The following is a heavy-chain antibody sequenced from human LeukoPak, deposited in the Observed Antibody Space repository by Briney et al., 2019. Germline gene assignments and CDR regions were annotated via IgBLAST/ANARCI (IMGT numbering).Heavy chain of an antibody. V-gene: IGHV3-74*01. D-gene: IGHD1-26*01. CDR3: ARSLGGAYDY. J-gene: IGHJ4*02. Sequence: GGSLRLSCAASGFPFSSYWMHWVRQAPGKGLVWVSRINIDGSNTNYADSVKGRFTIPRDNAKNTLYLQMDSLRAEDTAVYYCARSLGGAYDYWGQGTLVTVSS. CDR1: GFPFSSYW. CDR2: INIDGSNT.